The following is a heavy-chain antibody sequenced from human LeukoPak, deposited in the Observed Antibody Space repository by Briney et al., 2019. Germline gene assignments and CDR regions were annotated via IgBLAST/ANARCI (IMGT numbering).Heavy chain of an antibody. V-gene: IGHV4-59*08. Sequence: PSETLSLTCIVSGGSINNYYWNWVRQPPGKGLEWIGYIFYIGSTKYSPSLKSRLTISVDTSKNQFSLKLNSVTAADTAVYYCARRLGYDFWSGYHPDNWFDPWGQGTLVTVSS. CDR3: ARRLGYDFWSGYHPDNWFDP. J-gene: IGHJ5*02. CDR1: GGSINNYY. D-gene: IGHD3-3*01. CDR2: IFYIGST.